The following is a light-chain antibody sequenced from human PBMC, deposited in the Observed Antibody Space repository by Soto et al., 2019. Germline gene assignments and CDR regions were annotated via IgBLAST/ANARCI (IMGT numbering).Light chain of an antibody. CDR3: SSFAGSNNFPYV. J-gene: IGLJ1*01. CDR2: DLS. Sequence: QSVLTQPASVSGSPGQSITISCTGSSSDVGGYNYVSWYQQHPGKAPKLMIYDLSYRPSGVSNRFSGSKSGNTASLTISGLQAEDEADYYCSSFAGSNNFPYVFGTGTKVTVL. V-gene: IGLV2-14*01. CDR1: SSDVGGYNY.